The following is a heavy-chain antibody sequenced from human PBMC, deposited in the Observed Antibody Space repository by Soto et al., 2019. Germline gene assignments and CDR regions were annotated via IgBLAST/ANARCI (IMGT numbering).Heavy chain of an antibody. V-gene: IGHV4-30-2*01. CDR2: IYDSGNT. CDR3: ARGQGAAACHSNFDY. Sequence: QLQLQESGSGLVKPSQTLSLTCAVSGGSISGTTYAWSWIRQPPGKGLEWIGYIYDSGNTYYNPSLKSQFSISVDMSKNQFSLKLSSVTAADTAVYYCARGQGAAACHSNFDYWGQGALVTASS. CDR1: GGSISGTTYA. J-gene: IGHJ4*02. D-gene: IGHD6-13*01.